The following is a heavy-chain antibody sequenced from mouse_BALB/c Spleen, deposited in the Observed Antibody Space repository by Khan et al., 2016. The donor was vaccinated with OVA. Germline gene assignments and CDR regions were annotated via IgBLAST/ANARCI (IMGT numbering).Heavy chain of an antibody. D-gene: IGHD1-1*01. Sequence: EVKLQQSGPELVQPGASVKIPCKASGYTFTDYNMDWVKQSPGKSLEWIGDINPNNGYTVYNQKFKGKATLTVDKSYSTAYMEISSLTSEDTAFYYCARRVYGSRGAWFAYWRQGTLVTVSA. J-gene: IGHJ3*01. CDR1: GYTFTDYN. V-gene: IGHV1-18*01. CDR3: ARRVYGSRGAWFAY. CDR2: INPNNGYT.